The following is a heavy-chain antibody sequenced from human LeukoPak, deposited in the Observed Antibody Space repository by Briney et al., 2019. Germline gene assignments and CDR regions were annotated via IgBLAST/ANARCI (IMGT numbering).Heavy chain of an antibody. CDR1: GYTFTSYY. J-gene: IGHJ4*02. D-gene: IGHD3-16*01. CDR2: INPSGGST. CDR3: GRVAYYGYPDY. V-gene: IGHV1-46*01. Sequence: ASVKVSCKASGYTFTSYYMHWVRQAPGQGLEWMGIINPSGGSTSYAQKFQGRIMLTRDTSTSTVYMELSTLRPEDTAVYYCGRVAYYGYPDYWGQGTLVTVSS.